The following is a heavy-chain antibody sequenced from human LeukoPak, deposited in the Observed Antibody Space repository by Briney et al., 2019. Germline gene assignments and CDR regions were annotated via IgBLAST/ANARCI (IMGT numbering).Heavy chain of an antibody. D-gene: IGHD5-18*01. J-gene: IGHJ4*02. CDR2: INHSGST. CDR3: ARGLRGYTNDY. Sequence: SGTLSLTCAVYGGSFSGYYWSWIRQPPGKGLEWIGEINHSGSTNYNPSLKSRVTISVDTSKNQFSLKLSSVTAADTAVYYCARGLRGYTNDYWGQGTLVTISS. CDR1: GGSFSGYY. V-gene: IGHV4-34*01.